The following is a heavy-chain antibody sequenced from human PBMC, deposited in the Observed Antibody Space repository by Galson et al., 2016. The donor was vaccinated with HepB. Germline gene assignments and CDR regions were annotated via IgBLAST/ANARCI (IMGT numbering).Heavy chain of an antibody. Sequence: SLRLSCAASGFTFSSYSMTWVRQAPGKGLEWVAVMSVDGGNKYYADSVKGRFIISRDNSKNTLCLQMNSLRAEDTAVYFCAKGHSQTYYYYYGMDVWGQGTTVTVSS. V-gene: IGHV3-30*18. CDR3: AKGHSQTYYYYYGMDV. D-gene: IGHD1-26*01. CDR2: MSVDGGNK. CDR1: GFTFSSYS. J-gene: IGHJ6*02.